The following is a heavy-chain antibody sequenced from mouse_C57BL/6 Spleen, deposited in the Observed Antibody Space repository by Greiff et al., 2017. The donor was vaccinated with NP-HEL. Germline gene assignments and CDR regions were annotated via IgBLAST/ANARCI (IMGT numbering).Heavy chain of an antibody. Sequence: EVKLMESGGGLVQPGGSLKLSCAASGFTFSDYGMAWVRQAPRKGPEWVAFISNLAYSIYYADTVTGRFTISRENAKNTLYLEMSSLRSEDTAMYYCARARGYDYDDAMDYWGQGTSVTVSS. CDR1: GFTFSDYG. V-gene: IGHV5-15*01. CDR2: ISNLAYSI. D-gene: IGHD2-4*01. CDR3: ARARGYDYDDAMDY. J-gene: IGHJ4*01.